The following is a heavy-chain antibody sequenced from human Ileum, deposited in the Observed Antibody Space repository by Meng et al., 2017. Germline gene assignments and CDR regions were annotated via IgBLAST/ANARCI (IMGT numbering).Heavy chain of an antibody. V-gene: IGHV3-33*01. Sequence: GGSLRLSCAASGFTFSSYGMYWVRQAPGKGLEWVAVIWYDGSNTYYADSVKGRFTISRDNSKNTLYLQMNSLRAEDTAVYYCAREFDILTGYWGLWFDPWGQGTLVTVSS. CDR1: GFTFSSYG. J-gene: IGHJ5*02. D-gene: IGHD3-9*01. CDR3: AREFDILTGYWGLWFDP. CDR2: IWYDGSNT.